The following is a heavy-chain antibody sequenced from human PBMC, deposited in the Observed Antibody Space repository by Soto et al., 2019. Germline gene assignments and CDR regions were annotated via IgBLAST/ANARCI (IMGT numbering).Heavy chain of an antibody. CDR3: ARDTLRFLEWFGGLGMDV. CDR2: ISSNGGST. V-gene: IGHV3-64*01. J-gene: IGHJ6*03. D-gene: IGHD3-3*01. CDR1: GFTFSSYA. Sequence: GGSLRLSCAASGFTFSSYAMHWVRQAPGKGLEYVSAISSNGGSTYYANSVKGRFTISRDNSKNTLYLQMGSLRAEDRAVYYCARDTLRFLEWFGGLGMDVWGKGTTVTVSS.